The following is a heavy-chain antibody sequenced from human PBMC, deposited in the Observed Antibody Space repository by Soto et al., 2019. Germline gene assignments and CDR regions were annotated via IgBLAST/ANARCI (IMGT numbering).Heavy chain of an antibody. CDR3: AITIFGIP. CDR2: INPSSGNT. CDR1: GYTFTSYY. J-gene: IGHJ5*02. Sequence: EASVKVSCKASGYTFTSYYMHWVRQAPGQGLEWMGRINPSSGNTGYAQKFQGRVTMTRNTSISTAYMELSSLRSEDTAVYYCAITIFGIPWGQGTLVTVSS. D-gene: IGHD3-3*01. V-gene: IGHV1-8*02.